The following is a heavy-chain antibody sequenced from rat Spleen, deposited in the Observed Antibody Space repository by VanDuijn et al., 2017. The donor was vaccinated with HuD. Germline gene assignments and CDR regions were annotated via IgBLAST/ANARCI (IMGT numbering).Heavy chain of an antibody. CDR2: ISIGGGT. D-gene: IGHD1-12*03. Sequence: QVQLKESGPGLVQPSQTLSLTCTVSGFSLTSNGVSWVRQPPGKGLEWIAAISIGGGTSYNSALKSRLSISRDTSKSQLFLKMSSLQTEDTATYYCARDVDGYYHVFDYWGQGVMVTVSS. CDR1: GFSLTSNG. CDR3: ARDVDGYYHVFDY. J-gene: IGHJ2*01. V-gene: IGHV2S12*01.